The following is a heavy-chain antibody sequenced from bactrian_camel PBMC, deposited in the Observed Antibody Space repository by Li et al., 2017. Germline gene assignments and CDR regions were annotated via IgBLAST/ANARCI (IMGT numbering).Heavy chain of an antibody. V-gene: IGHV3S53*01. Sequence: HVQLVESGGGSVQAGGSLRLSCVSSRSIASRRCMGWFRQAPGKEREAVAVIATGGGITHYADSVKGRFTISEDDAKNTVDLQMNSLKPDDTAMYYCAAEADRQFRLPCHLTADFGYWGQGTQVTVS. D-gene: IGHD3*01. CDR2: IATGGGIT. CDR1: RSIASRRC. CDR3: AAEADRQFRLPCHLTADFGY. J-gene: IGHJ6*01.